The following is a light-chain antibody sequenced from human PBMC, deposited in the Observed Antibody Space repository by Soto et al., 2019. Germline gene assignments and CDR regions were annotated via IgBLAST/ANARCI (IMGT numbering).Light chain of an antibody. Sequence: QSVLTQSPSASASLGASVKLTCTLSSGHSSYAIAWHQQQPEKGTRYLMKLNSDGSHSKGDGIPDRFSGSSSGAERYLTITSLLSEDEADYYCQTGGTGVVFGGGTQLTVL. V-gene: IGLV4-69*01. J-gene: IGLJ2*01. CDR2: LNSDGSH. CDR1: SGHSSYA. CDR3: QTGGTGVV.